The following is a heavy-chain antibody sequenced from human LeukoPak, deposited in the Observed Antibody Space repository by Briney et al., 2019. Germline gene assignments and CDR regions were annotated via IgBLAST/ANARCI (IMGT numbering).Heavy chain of an antibody. CDR3: ATDFQYYYGSGSYRKPVDY. V-gene: IGHV1-24*01. D-gene: IGHD3-10*01. CDR2: FDPEDGET. CDR1: GYTLTELS. J-gene: IGHJ4*02. Sequence: ASVKVSCKVSGYTLTELSMHWVRQAPGKGLEWMGGFDPEDGETIYAQKFQGRVTMTEDTSTDTAYMELSSLRSEDTAVYYCATDFQYYYGSGSYRKPVDYWGQGTLVTVSS.